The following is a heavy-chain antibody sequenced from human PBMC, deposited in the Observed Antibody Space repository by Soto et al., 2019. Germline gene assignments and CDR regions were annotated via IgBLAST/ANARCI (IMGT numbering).Heavy chain of an antibody. CDR3: AKSLGYFDY. V-gene: IGHV3-30*18. CDR1: GFTFSSYG. CDR2: ISYDGSNK. D-gene: IGHD7-27*01. J-gene: IGHJ4*02. Sequence: LRLSCAASGFTFSSYGMHWVRQAPGKGLEWVAVISYDGSNKYYADSVKGRFTISRDNSKNTLYLQMNSLRAEDTAVYYCAKSLGYFDYWGQGTLVTVSS.